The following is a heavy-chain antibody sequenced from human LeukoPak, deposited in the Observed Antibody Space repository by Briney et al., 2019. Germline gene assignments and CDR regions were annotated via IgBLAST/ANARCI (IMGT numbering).Heavy chain of an antibody. CDR3: ARGGYSNRNWFDP. CDR1: GYTFTGYY. CDR2: INPNSGGT. Sequence: ASVKVSCKASGYTFTGYYMHWVRQAPGQGLEWMGWINPNSGGTNYAQKFQGRVTMTRDTSISTASMELSSLKPDDTAVYYCARGGYSNRNWFDPWGQGTLVTVSS. V-gene: IGHV1-2*02. J-gene: IGHJ5*02. D-gene: IGHD6-13*01.